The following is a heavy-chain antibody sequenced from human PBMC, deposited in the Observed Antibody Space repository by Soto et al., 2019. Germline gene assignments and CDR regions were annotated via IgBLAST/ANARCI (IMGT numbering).Heavy chain of an antibody. D-gene: IGHD2-15*01. J-gene: IGHJ5*02. Sequence: QVQLVQSGAEVKKPGASVKVSCKASGYTFTSYDINWVRQATGQGLEWMGWMNPNSGNTGYAQKFQGRVTMTRNTSISTAYMELGSLRSEDAAVYYCSRGREWWLRESWFDPWGQGTLVTVSS. CDR1: GYTFTSYD. CDR2: MNPNSGNT. CDR3: SRGREWWLRESWFDP. V-gene: IGHV1-8*01.